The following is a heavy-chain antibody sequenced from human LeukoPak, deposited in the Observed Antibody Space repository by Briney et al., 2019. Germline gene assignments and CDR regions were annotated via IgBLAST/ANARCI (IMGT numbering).Heavy chain of an antibody. CDR2: MNPNSGGT. CDR3: ARKVDFLDALDT. Sequence: ASVKVSCKASGYTFTAYYMHWVRQAPGQGLEWMGWMNPNSGGTNYAQKFEGRVTMTRDTSISTAYMELSRLRSDDTAVYYCARKVDFLDALDTWGQGTMVTVSS. J-gene: IGHJ3*02. D-gene: IGHD3/OR15-3a*01. CDR1: GYTFTAYY. V-gene: IGHV1-2*02.